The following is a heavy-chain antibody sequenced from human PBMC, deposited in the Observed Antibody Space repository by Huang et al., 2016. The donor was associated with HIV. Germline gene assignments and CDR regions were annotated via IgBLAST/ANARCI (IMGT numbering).Heavy chain of an antibody. CDR1: GGSFNNYY. J-gene: IGHJ6*02. Sequence: QVQLQQWGAGVLKPSETLSLTCAVYGGSFNNYYWSWVRQLPGRQLEWLGELNPGGTAKYNPSLKVTVTMLVDPSKKQFSLVLVAVTAADTAVYYCARVPTPSYYDPWNISPAHEDVYYYNMDVWGQGTTVIVSS. D-gene: IGHD3-10*01. CDR2: LNPGGTA. CDR3: ARVPTPSYYDPWNISPAHEDVYYYNMDV. V-gene: IGHV4-34*02.